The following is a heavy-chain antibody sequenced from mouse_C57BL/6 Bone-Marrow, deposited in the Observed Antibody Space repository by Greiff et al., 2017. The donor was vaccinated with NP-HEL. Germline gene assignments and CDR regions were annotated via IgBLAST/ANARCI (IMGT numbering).Heavy chain of an antibody. Sequence: QVQLQQPGAELVKPGASVKLSCKASGYTFTSYWMHWVKQRPGQGLEWIGMIHPNSGSTNYNEKFKSKATLTVDKSSSTAYMQLSSLTSEDSAVYYCARRLPASYFDYWGQGTTLTVSS. CDR2: IHPNSGST. D-gene: IGHD5-5*01. J-gene: IGHJ2*01. CDR3: ARRLPASYFDY. CDR1: GYTFTSYW. V-gene: IGHV1-64*01.